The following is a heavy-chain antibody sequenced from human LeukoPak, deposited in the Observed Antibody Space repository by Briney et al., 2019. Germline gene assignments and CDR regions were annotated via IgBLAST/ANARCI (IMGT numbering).Heavy chain of an antibody. V-gene: IGHV3-23*01. D-gene: IGHD5-24*01. J-gene: IGHJ3*01. CDR3: VKDIQLST. CDR1: GFNFITAA. CDR2: IGSSGGST. Sequence: GGSLRLSCAASGFNFITAAMTWVRQAPGKGPEWVSLIGSSGGSTYYADSVKGRLTISRDNFNHTLSLQMNSLRVEDTAIYYWVKDIQLSTWGLGTMVTVSS.